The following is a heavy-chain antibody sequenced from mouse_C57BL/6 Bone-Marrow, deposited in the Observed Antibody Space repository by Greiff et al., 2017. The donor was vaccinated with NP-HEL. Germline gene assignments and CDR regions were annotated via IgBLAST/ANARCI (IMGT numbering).Heavy chain of an antibody. D-gene: IGHD2-2*01. Sequence: QVQLQQPGAELVKPGASVKLSCKASGYTFTSYWMHWVKQRPGRGLEWIGRIDPYSGCTKYNEKFKSKATLTVDKPSSTAYLQLSSLTSDDSAVYEWARWLRGYFDVWGTGTTVTVSS. J-gene: IGHJ1*03. CDR2: IDPYSGCT. CDR1: GYTFTSYW. CDR3: ARWLRGYFDV. V-gene: IGHV1-72*01.